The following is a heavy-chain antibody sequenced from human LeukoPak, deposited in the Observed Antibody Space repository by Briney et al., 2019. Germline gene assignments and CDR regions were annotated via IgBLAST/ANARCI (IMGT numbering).Heavy chain of an antibody. CDR3: SAAVGTDFYDYGMDV. D-gene: IGHD6-13*01. CDR1: GFAFSGSA. CDR2: IRSKANTYAT. J-gene: IGHJ6*02. Sequence: GGSLRLSCAASGFAFSGSAMHWVRQASGKGLEWVGRIRSKANTYATAYAASVKGRFSISRDDSKNTAYLQLNSLKTEDTAVYHCSAAVGTDFYDYGMDVWGQGTTGPVSS. V-gene: IGHV3-73*01.